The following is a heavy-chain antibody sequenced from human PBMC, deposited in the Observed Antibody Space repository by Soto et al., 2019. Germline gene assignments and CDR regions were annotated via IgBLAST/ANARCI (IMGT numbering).Heavy chain of an antibody. V-gene: IGHV1-69*06. CDR3: ARARITMIVVAREDDAFDI. J-gene: IGHJ3*02. Sequence: QVQLVQSGAEVKKPGSSVNVSCKASGGTFSSYAIIWVRQAPGQGLEWMGGIIPIFGTANYAQKFQGRVTITANKSTTTAYTELSSLRSEDTAVYYCARARITMIVVAREDDAFDIWGQGPMVTVSS. D-gene: IGHD3-22*01. CDR2: IIPIFGTA. CDR1: GGTFSSYA.